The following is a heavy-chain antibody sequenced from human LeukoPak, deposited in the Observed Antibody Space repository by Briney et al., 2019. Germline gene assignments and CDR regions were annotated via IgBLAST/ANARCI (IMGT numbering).Heavy chain of an antibody. Sequence: PGGSLRLSCAASGFTFSSYSMNWVRQPPGKGLEWIGEINHSGSTNYNPSLKSRVTISVDTSKNQFSLKLSSVTAADTAVYYCARVLSSSWYRALYYYYMDVWGKGTTVTVSS. V-gene: IGHV4-34*01. CDR1: GFTFSSYS. CDR2: INHSGST. J-gene: IGHJ6*03. D-gene: IGHD6-13*01. CDR3: ARVLSSSWYRALYYYYMDV.